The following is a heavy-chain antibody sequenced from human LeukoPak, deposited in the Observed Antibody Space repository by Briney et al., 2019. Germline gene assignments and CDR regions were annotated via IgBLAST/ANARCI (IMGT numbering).Heavy chain of an antibody. J-gene: IGHJ4*02. CDR1: GFTFSSYS. D-gene: IGHD6-19*01. CDR3: ARDGHQWLVHDY. Sequence: GGSLRLSCAASGFTFSSYSMNWVRQAPGKGLEWVSAISSGSKYIYYADLVKGRFTISRDNAKNSLYLQMNSLRAEDTAVYYRARDGHQWLVHDYWGQGTLVTVSS. V-gene: IGHV3-21*01. CDR2: ISSGSKYI.